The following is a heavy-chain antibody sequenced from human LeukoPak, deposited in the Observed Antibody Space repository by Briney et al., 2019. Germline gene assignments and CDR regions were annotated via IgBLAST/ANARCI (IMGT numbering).Heavy chain of an antibody. D-gene: IGHD6-13*01. CDR2: IIPIFGTA. V-gene: IGHV1-69*13. J-gene: IGHJ4*02. Sequence: SVKVSCKASGGTFSSYAISWVRQAPGQGLEWMGGIIPIFGTANYAQKFQGRVTVTADESTSTAYMELSSLRSEDTAVYYCARASSSWAAEYYFDYWGQGTLVTVSS. CDR3: ARASSSWAAEYYFDY. CDR1: GGTFSSYA.